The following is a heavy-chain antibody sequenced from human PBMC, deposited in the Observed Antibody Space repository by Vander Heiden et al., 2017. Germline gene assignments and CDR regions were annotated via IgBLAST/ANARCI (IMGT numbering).Heavy chain of an antibody. Sequence: EVHLVESGGGLIQPGGSLGLSCAPAGFTVRCNHLSWVRQAQGKGRGWVSVIHRDGSTYYADSVKGRFTISRDNSKNTLYRQMSSLGAEDTAVYYCARERSGWLQGAFDIWGQGTMVTVSS. D-gene: IGHD6-19*01. CDR3: ARERSGWLQGAFDI. V-gene: IGHV3-53*01. CDR1: GFTVRCNH. J-gene: IGHJ3*02. CDR2: IHRDGST.